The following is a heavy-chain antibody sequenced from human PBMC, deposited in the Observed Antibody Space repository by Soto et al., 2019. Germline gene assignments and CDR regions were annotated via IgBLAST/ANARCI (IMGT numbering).Heavy chain of an antibody. CDR3: ARDSLVGYCSSTSCYGLFDY. J-gene: IGHJ4*02. CDR1: GYTFTSYG. V-gene: IGHV1-18*01. D-gene: IGHD2-2*01. Sequence: ASVKVSCKASGYTFTSYGISWVRQAPGQGLEWMGWISAYNGNTDYAQKLQGRVTMTTDTSTSTAYMELRSLRSDDTAVYYCARDSLVGYCSSTSCYGLFDYWGQGTLVTVS. CDR2: ISAYNGNT.